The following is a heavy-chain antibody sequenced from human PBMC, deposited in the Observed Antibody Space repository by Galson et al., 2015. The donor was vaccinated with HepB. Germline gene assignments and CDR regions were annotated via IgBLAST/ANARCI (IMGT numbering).Heavy chain of an antibody. V-gene: IGHV3-23*01. J-gene: IGHJ6*02. CDR1: GFTFSSYA. CDR3: AKRRRAETPSMPLYYYYYDGMDV. D-gene: IGHD1-14*01. CDR2: ISGSGGST. Sequence: SLRLSCAASGFTFSSYAMSWVRQAPGKGLEWVSTISGSGGSTYYADSVKGRFTISRDNSKNTLYLQMNSLRAEDTAVYYCAKRRRAETPSMPLYYYYYDGMDVWAKGPRSPSP.